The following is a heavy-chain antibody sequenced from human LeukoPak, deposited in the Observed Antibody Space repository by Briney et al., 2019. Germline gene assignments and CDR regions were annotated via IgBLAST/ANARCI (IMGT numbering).Heavy chain of an antibody. V-gene: IGHV3-74*01. CDR3: ARDRFGELYMDV. CDR2: INSDGSST. D-gene: IGHD3-10*01. CDR1: GFTFSTYW. Sequence: PGGSLRLSCAASGFTFSTYWIHWVRQPPGKGLVWVSRINSDGSSTSYADSVKGRFTISRDNAKNTLYLQMNSLRAEDTAVYYCARDRFGELYMDVWGQGTTVTVSS. J-gene: IGHJ6*02.